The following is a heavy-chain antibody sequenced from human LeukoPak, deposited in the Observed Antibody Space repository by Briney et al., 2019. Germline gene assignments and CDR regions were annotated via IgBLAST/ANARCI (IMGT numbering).Heavy chain of an antibody. CDR3: ARHLSWSGYPKVDY. Sequence: PSETLFLTCTVSGASISSSSYYWGWIRQPPGKGLEWIGSIYHSGSTYYNPSLKSRVTISVDTSKNQFSLRLSSVTAADTAMYYCARHLSWSGYPKVDYWGQGSLVTVSS. CDR2: IYHSGST. J-gene: IGHJ4*02. D-gene: IGHD3-3*01. CDR1: GASISSSSYY. V-gene: IGHV4-39*01.